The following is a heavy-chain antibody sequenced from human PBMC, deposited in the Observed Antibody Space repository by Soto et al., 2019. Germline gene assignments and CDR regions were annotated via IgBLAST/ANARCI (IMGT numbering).Heavy chain of an antibody. V-gene: IGHV3-48*02. Sequence: GSLRLCCVASGFTFSNYAMNWVRQVPGKGLEWVSYISSSSSSIDYADSMKGRFTISRDNAKNSLYLQMNSLKDEDTAVYYCARERGYSYGYSDYWGQGTLVTVSS. CDR1: GFTFSNYA. J-gene: IGHJ4*02. D-gene: IGHD5-18*01. CDR3: ARERGYSYGYSDY. CDR2: ISSSSSSI.